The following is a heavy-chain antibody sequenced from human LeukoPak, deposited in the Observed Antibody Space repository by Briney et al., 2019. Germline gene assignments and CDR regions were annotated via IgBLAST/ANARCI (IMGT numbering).Heavy chain of an antibody. CDR3: AGLQTAPTIVNGF. CDR1: GSTFRNYW. V-gene: IGHV3-7*01. D-gene: IGHD5-24*01. CDR2: IKRDGSER. J-gene: IGHJ1*01. Sequence: GGSLRLSCEVSGSTFRNYWMSWIRQVPGKGLEWLACIKRDGSERQYVDSVRGRLTVTTDSAKNSLFLQMNSLRAEATAVYYCAGLQTAPTIVNGFWGQGTLVTVSS.